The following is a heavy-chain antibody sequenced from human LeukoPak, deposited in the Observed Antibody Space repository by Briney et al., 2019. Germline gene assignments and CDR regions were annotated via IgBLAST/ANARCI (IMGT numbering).Heavy chain of an antibody. V-gene: IGHV5-51*01. J-gene: IGHJ4*02. CDR1: GYSFTTYW. D-gene: IGHD3-22*01. Sequence: GESLQISCKGSGYSFTTYWIGWVRQMPGKGLEWMGIIYPGDSDTRYSPSFQGQVTISADKSINTAYLQWSSLKASDTAMYYCARHHYYDSSGYSDYWGQGTLVTVSS. CDR3: ARHHYYDSSGYSDY. CDR2: IYPGDSDT.